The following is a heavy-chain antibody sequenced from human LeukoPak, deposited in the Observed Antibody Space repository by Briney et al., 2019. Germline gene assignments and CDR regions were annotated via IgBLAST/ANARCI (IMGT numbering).Heavy chain of an antibody. Sequence: GGSLRLSCAASGFTVSSNYMNWVRQAPGMGLEWVSIIYTDDSTYYADSVKGRFTISRDISRNALFLEMNNLRADDTAVYYCARGGAPNLADHWGQGTLVTVSS. CDR1: GFTVSSNY. CDR3: ARGGAPNLADH. D-gene: IGHD2-8*01. CDR2: IYTDDST. V-gene: IGHV3-53*01. J-gene: IGHJ5*02.